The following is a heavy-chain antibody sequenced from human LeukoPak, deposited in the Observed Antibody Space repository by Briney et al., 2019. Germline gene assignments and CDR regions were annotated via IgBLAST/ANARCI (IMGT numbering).Heavy chain of an antibody. D-gene: IGHD3-10*01. CDR2: MNPNSGNT. J-gene: IGHJ4*02. V-gene: IGHV1-8*02. Sequence: GASVKVSCKASGGTFSSYDINWVRQATGQGLEWMGWMNPNSGNTGYAQKFQGRVTMTRNTSISTAYMELSSLRSEDTAVYYCARITMVRGVNTPQDDYWGQGTLVTVSS. CDR1: GGTFSSYD. CDR3: ARITMVRGVNTPQDDY.